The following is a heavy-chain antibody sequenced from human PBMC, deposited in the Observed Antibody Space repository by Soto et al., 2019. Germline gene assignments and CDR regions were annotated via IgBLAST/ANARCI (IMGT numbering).Heavy chain of an antibody. CDR1: GFSFSSFA. J-gene: IGHJ4*02. Sequence: GGSLRLSCEASGFSFSSFAMNWVRQAPGRGLEWVSYISDDGASIYYADSLKGRFTISRDSAKNSLSLQMNNLRAEDTAVYYCARENSVQAWLHHFDHWGLGTLVTVS. CDR3: ARENSVQAWLHHFDH. V-gene: IGHV3-48*03. CDR2: ISDDGASI. D-gene: IGHD5-18*01.